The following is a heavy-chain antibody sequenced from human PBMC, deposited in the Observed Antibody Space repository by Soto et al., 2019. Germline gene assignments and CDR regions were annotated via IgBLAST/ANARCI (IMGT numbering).Heavy chain of an antibody. CDR1: GGSFSDYY. J-gene: IGHJ5*02. V-gene: IGHV4-34*01. Sequence: KPSETLSLTCAVYGGSFSDYYWSWIRQPPGKGLEWIGEINHRGSTNYNPSLRTRIIVSIDTSKNQFSLSLTSVSAADTALYYCARRITAAGTWWFDPWGQGALVTVSS. CDR2: INHRGST. D-gene: IGHD6-13*01. CDR3: ARRITAAGTWWFDP.